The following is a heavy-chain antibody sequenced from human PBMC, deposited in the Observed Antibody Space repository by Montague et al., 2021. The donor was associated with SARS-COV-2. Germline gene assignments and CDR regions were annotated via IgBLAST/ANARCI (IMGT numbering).Heavy chain of an antibody. CDR3: ARWDPQTLTLIGLRGKSAIDY. V-gene: IGHV6-1*01. J-gene: IGHJ4*02. CDR1: GDSVSRIGVG. D-gene: IGHD4-23*01. Sequence: CAISGDSVSRIGVGWNWIRQSPSRGLEWLGSTYYTSKWNNDYTISVKSRISISPDTSKNQFSLQLKSVTAADTGVYYCARWDPQTLTLIGLRGKSAIDYWGQGTLVTVSS. CDR2: TYYTSKWNN.